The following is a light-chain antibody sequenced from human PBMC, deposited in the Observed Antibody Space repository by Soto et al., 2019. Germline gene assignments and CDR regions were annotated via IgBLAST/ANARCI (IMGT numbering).Light chain of an antibody. CDR2: EVS. CDR3: SSYTSSSTYV. J-gene: IGLJ1*01. V-gene: IGLV2-14*01. Sequence: QSALTQPASVSGSPGQSITISCTGTSIDVGGYNYVSWYQQHPGKAPKIMIYEVSNRPSGVSNRFSGSKSGNTASLTISGLQAEDDADYYCSSYTSSSTYVFGTGTKLSVL. CDR1: SIDVGGYNY.